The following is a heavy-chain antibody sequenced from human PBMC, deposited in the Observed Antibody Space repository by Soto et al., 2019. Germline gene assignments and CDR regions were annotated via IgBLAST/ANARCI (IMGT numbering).Heavy chain of an antibody. D-gene: IGHD2-8*01. V-gene: IGHV3-23*01. CDR2: ISGRSSDT. CDR1: GFTFRNFA. Sequence: GGSLRLSCATSGFTFRNFAMSWVRQAPGKGLEWVSSISGRSSDTYYADSVKGRFTISRDSSENTLILQMNSLRVEDTAVYYCAKEVLGKFAFESWGQGTLVTVSS. CDR3: AKEVLGKFAFES. J-gene: IGHJ4*02.